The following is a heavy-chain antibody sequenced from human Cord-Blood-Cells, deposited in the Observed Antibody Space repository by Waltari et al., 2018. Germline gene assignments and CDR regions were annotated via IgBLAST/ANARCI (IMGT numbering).Heavy chain of an antibody. Sequence: QVQLVESGGGVVQPGRSLRLSCAASGFTSSRYGMHWGRQAPGKGLEWVAVISYDGSNKYYADSVKGRFTISRDNSKNTLYLQMNSLRAEDTAVYYCAKDISVEWLLYYFDYWGQGTLVTVSS. J-gene: IGHJ4*02. CDR1: GFTSSRYG. CDR3: AKDISVEWLLYYFDY. V-gene: IGHV3-30*18. CDR2: ISYDGSNK. D-gene: IGHD3-3*01.